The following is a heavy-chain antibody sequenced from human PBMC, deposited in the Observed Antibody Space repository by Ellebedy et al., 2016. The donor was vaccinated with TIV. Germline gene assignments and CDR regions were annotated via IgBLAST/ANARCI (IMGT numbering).Heavy chain of an antibody. Sequence: GESLKISCAASGFTFSGYGMHWVRQAPGKGLEWVAVIWYDGSNKYYADSVKGRFTISRDNSKNTLYLQMNSLRAEDTAVYYCAREYYGIAVAGSPSYYYGMDVWGQGTTVTVSS. CDR1: GFTFSGYG. V-gene: IGHV3-33*01. J-gene: IGHJ6*02. CDR2: IWYDGSNK. D-gene: IGHD6-19*01. CDR3: AREYYGIAVAGSPSYYYGMDV.